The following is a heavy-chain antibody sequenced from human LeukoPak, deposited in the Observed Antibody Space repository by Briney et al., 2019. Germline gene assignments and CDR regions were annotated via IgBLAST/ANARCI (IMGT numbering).Heavy chain of an antibody. CDR3: ANDQGTYGSGSQDAFDI. CDR2: ISGSGGST. D-gene: IGHD3-10*01. J-gene: IGHJ3*02. V-gene: IGHV3-23*01. CDR1: GFTFSSYA. Sequence: GGSLRLSCAASGFTFSSYAMSWVRQAPGKGLEWVSAISGSGGSTYYADSVKGRFTISRDNSKNTLYLQMNSLRAEDTAVYYCANDQGTYGSGSQDAFDIWGQGTMVTVSS.